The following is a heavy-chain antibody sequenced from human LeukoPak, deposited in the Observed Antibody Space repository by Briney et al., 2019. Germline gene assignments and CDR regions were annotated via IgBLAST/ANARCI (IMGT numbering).Heavy chain of an antibody. Sequence: SEALSLTCTVSGYSISSGYYWGWIRQPPGKGLEWIGSIYHSGSTYYNPSLKSRVTISVDTSKNQFSLKLSSVTAADTAVYYCARTLVGALDYWGQGTLVTVSS. CDR3: ARTLVGALDY. J-gene: IGHJ4*02. D-gene: IGHD1-26*01. V-gene: IGHV4-38-2*02. CDR2: IYHSGST. CDR1: GYSISSGYY.